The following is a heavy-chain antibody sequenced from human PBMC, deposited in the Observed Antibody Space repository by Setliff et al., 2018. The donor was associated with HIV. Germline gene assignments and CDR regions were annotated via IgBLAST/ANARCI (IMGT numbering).Heavy chain of an antibody. V-gene: IGHV1-58*02. Sequence: SVKVSCKTSGFTFSRSTIQWVRQARGQPLEWVGWISIGSGLTKYEQKFHGRVTFTRDVSTSTAYMEVSSLRSDDTAVYYCAAEINTDNNCCWFDPWGQGTLVTVSS. D-gene: IGHD1-20*01. CDR1: GFTFSRST. J-gene: IGHJ5*02. CDR3: AAEINTDNNCCWFDP. CDR2: ISIGSGLT.